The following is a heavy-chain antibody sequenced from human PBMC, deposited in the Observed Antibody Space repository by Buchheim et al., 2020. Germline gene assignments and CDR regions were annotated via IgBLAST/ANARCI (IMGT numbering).Heavy chain of an antibody. V-gene: IGHV1-46*03. CDR2: INPSGGST. CDR3: ARVGFTHLYGLDV. D-gene: IGHD2-2*02. J-gene: IGHJ6*02. Sequence: QVQLVQSGAEVKKPGASVKVSCKASGYTFTTYYMHWVRQAPGQGLEWMGIINPSGGSTSYAQKLQGRVTMTRDTSKSKVYMELSSLRSEDTAVYYCARVGFTHLYGLDVWGQGT. CDR1: GYTFTTYY.